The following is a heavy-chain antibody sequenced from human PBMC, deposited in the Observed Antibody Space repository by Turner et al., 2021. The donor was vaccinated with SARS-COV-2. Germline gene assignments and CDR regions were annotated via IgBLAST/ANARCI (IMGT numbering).Heavy chain of an antibody. CDR1: GGSISSSSYY. D-gene: IGHD3-10*01. Sequence: QLQLQESGPGLVKPSETLPLTCTDSGGSISSSSYYWGWIRQPPGKGLEWIGSIYYSGSTYYNPSLKSRVTISVDTSKNQFSLKLSSVTAADTAVYYCASQEALVPSYYYYYYGMDVWGQGTTVTVSS. J-gene: IGHJ6*02. CDR3: ASQEALVPSYYYYYYGMDV. V-gene: IGHV4-39*01. CDR2: IYYSGST.